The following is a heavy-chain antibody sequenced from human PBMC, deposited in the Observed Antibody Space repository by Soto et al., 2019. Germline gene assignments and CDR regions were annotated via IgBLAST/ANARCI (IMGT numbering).Heavy chain of an antibody. CDR3: AIIITAAGGRRYFDL. CDR1: GFTFSDYY. J-gene: IGHJ2*01. V-gene: IGHV3-11*05. CDR2: INSSSSYT. Sequence: QVQLVESGGGLVKPGGSLRLSCAASGFTFSDYYMSWIRQAPGKGLEWVSYINSSSSYTHNADSVKGRFTISRDNAKNSLYLQMNSLRAEDTAVYYWAIIITAAGGRRYFDLWGRGTLVTVSS. D-gene: IGHD6-13*01.